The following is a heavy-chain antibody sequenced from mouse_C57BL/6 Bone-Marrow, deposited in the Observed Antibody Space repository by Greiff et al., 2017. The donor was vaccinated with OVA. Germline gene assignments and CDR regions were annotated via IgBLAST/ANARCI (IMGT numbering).Heavy chain of an antibody. CDR2: IWWDADK. Sequence: QVTLKESGPGILQPSQTLSLTCSFSGFSLSTFGMGVGWIRQPSGKGLEWLAHIWWDADKYYNPALKSRLTISKDTSKNQVFLKIANVDTADTATYYCARIGGDYYSNPHAMDYWGQGTSVTVSS. CDR1: GFSLSTFGMG. D-gene: IGHD2-5*01. CDR3: ARIGGDYYSNPHAMDY. J-gene: IGHJ4*01. V-gene: IGHV8-8*01.